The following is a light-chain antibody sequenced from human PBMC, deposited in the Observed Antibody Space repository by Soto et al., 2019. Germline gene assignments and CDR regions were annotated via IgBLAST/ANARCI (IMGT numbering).Light chain of an antibody. CDR3: QQYESSPLT. CDR2: DAS. CDR1: QSVSSN. V-gene: IGKV3-20*01. Sequence: EIVMAQSPATLSVSPGERATLSCRASQSVSSNLAWYQQKPGQAPRLLIYDASNRATGIPDRFSGSGSGTDFTLTISRLEPEDFAVYYCQQYESSPLTFGGGTKVDI. J-gene: IGKJ4*01.